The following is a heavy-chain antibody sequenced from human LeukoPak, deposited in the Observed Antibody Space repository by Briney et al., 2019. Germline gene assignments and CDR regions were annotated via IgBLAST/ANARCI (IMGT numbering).Heavy chain of an antibody. Sequence: PPQTLSCTCAVPGGSTRSAGYSRSWIRQPPGEGLVWLGYIYHSASTDYTPSRKSRVTISVDRSKNQFSLKLSSVTAADTAVYYCARGALIHNWFDPWGQGTLVTVSS. CDR1: GGSTRSAGYS. J-gene: IGHJ5*02. CDR3: ARGALIHNWFDP. V-gene: IGHV4-30-2*01. D-gene: IGHD2-8*01. CDR2: IYHSAST.